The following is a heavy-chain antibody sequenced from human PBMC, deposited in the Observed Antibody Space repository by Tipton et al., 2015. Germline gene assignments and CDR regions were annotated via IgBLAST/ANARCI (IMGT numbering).Heavy chain of an antibody. J-gene: IGHJ4*02. D-gene: IGHD6-19*01. Sequence: SLRLSCAASGFTFSDAWMIWVRQAPGKGLEWVGRIKSKTSGETRDYAAPVKGRFTISRDDSKNTLYLQMNSLKTEDTAVYYCSSALLCVQWSREHRVDSWGQGPLVTVSS. V-gene: IGHV3-15*01. CDR3: SSALLCVQWSREHRVDS. CDR2: IKSKTSGETR. CDR1: GFTFSDAW.